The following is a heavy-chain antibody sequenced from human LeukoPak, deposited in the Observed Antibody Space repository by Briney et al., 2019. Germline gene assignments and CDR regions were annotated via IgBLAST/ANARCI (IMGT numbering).Heavy chain of an antibody. CDR2: IKQDGREK. CDR1: GFSFSTYS. V-gene: IGHV3-7*01. CDR3: ARGGDYYYFDY. Sequence: GGSLRLSCAASGFSFSTYSMSWVRQAPGKGLEWVANIKQDGREKYYVDSVKGRFTISRDNAKNSLYLQMNSLRAEDTAVYYCARGGDYYYFDYWGQGTLVTVSS. D-gene: IGHD2-21*02. J-gene: IGHJ4*02.